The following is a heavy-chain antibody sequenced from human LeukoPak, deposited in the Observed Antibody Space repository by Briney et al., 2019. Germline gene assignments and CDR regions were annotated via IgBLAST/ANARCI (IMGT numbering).Heavy chain of an antibody. J-gene: IGHJ4*02. CDR2: IYYSGST. D-gene: IGHD1-26*01. Sequence: SETLSLTCTVSGGSISSYYWGWIRQPPGKGLEWIGSIYYSGSTYYNPSLKSRVTISVDTSKNQFSLKLSSVTAADTAVYYCARDQLSKYSGSYFNYWGQGTLVTVSS. V-gene: IGHV4-39*07. CDR1: GGSISSYY. CDR3: ARDQLSKYSGSYFNY.